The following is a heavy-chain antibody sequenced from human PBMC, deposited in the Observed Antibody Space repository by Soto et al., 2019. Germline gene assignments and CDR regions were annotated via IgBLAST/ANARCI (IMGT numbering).Heavy chain of an antibody. V-gene: IGHV3-23*01. CDR2: ISGSGGST. CDR1: GVPFSSYA. Sequence: GGSLRLSCAASGVPFSSYAMSWVRQAPGKGLEWVSAISGSGGSTYYADSVKGRFTISRDNSKNTLYLQMNSLRAEDTAVYYCAKDRWELHDAFDIWGQGTMVTVSS. CDR3: AKDRWELHDAFDI. J-gene: IGHJ3*02. D-gene: IGHD1-26*01.